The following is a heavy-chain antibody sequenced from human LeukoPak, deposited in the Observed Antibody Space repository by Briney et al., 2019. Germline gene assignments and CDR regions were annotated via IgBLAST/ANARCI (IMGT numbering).Heavy chain of an antibody. V-gene: IGHV1-2*04. CDR1: GYTFTGYY. CDR3: ARDNSQVEFDY. CDR2: INPNSGGT. J-gene: IGHJ4*02. Sequence: ASVKVSCKASGYTFTGYYMHWVRQAPGQGLEWMGWINPNSGGTNCAQKFQGWVTMTRDTSISTAYMELSRLRSDDTAVYYCARDNSQVEFDYWGQGTLVTVSS. D-gene: IGHD2/OR15-2a*01.